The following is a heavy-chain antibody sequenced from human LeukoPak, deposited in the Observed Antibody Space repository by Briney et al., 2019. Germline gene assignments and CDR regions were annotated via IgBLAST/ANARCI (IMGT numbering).Heavy chain of an antibody. V-gene: IGHV1-18*04. Sequence: ASVKVSCKASGYTFTSYGIIWVRQAPGQGLEWMGWISAHNGNTKYTQEFQGRVTMTTDTSTSTAYMELRSLRSDDTAVYYCARKYGGFDCWGQGTLVTVSS. CDR1: GYTFTSYG. J-gene: IGHJ4*02. D-gene: IGHD4/OR15-4a*01. CDR3: ARKYGGFDC. CDR2: ISAHNGNT.